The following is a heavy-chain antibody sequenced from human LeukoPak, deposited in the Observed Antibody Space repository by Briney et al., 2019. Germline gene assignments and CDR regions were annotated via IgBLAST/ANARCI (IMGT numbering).Heavy chain of an antibody. Sequence: GGSLRLSCAASGFTFRSYEMNWVRQAPGKGLVWVSRINSDGSSTSYADSVKGRFTISRDNAKNTLYLQMNSLRAEDTAVYYCARSYCSSTSCYYYYYYYMDVWGKGTTVTVSS. CDR2: INSDGSST. CDR1: GFTFRSYE. CDR3: ARSYCSSTSCYYYYYYYMDV. D-gene: IGHD2-2*01. V-gene: IGHV3-74*01. J-gene: IGHJ6*03.